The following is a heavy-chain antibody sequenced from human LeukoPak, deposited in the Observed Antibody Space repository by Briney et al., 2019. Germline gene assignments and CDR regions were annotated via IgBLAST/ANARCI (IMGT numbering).Heavy chain of an antibody. CDR2: INPNSGGT. CDR3: ARVYGDYVADAFDI. J-gene: IGHJ3*02. Sequence: ASVKVSCKASGYTFTGYHMHWVRQAPGQGLGWMGWINPNSGGTNYAQKFQGRVTMTRDTSISTAYMELSRLRSDDTAVYYCARVYGDYVADAFDIWGQGTMVTVSS. CDR1: GYTFTGYH. D-gene: IGHD4-17*01. V-gene: IGHV1-2*02.